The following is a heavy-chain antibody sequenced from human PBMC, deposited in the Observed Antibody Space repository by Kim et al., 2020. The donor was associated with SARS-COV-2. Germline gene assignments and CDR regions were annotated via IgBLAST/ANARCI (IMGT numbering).Heavy chain of an antibody. J-gene: IGHJ6*02. D-gene: IGHD6-6*01. CDR1: GGSFSGYY. CDR2: INHSGST. V-gene: IGHV4-34*01. CDR3: ARGSIAARATLVYYYYGMDV. Sequence: SETLSLTCAVYGGSFSGYYWSWIRQPPGKGLEWIREINHSGSTNYNPSLKSRVTISVDTSKNQFSLKLSSVTAADTAVYYCARGSIAARATLVYYYYGMDVWGQGTTVTVSS.